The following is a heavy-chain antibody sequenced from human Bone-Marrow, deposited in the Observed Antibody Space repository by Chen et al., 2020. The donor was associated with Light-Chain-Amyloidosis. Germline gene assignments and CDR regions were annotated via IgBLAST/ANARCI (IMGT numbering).Heavy chain of an antibody. V-gene: IGHV5-51*01. CDR2: IYPDDSDA. Sequence: GKKHEESLKISCKGSGYTFPNYWIGWVRQMPGKGLEWMGVIYPDDSDARYSPSFEGQVTISADKSITTAYLQWRSLKASDTAMYYCARRRDGYNFDYWGQGTLVTVSS. D-gene: IGHD5-12*01. CDR3: ARRRDGYNFDY. CDR1: GYTFPNYW. J-gene: IGHJ4*02.